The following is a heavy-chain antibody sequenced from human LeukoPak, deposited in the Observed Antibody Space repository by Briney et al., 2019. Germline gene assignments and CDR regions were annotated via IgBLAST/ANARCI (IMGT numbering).Heavy chain of an antibody. CDR2: NSAYNGNT. J-gene: IGHJ4*02. Sequence: ASVKVSCKASGYTFTSYGISWVRQAPGQGLEWMGWNSAYNGNTNYAQKLQGRVTMTTDTSTSTAYMELRSLRSDDTAVYYCARGLPAYSSSWYGDYWGQGTLVTVSS. V-gene: IGHV1-18*01. D-gene: IGHD6-13*01. CDR1: GYTFTSYG. CDR3: ARGLPAYSSSWYGDY.